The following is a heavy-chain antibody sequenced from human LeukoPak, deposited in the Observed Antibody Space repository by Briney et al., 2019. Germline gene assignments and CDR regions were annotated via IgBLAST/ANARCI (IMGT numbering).Heavy chain of an antibody. CDR2: ISGSGGST. CDR1: GFTFSSYA. Sequence: PGGSLRLSCAASGFTFSSYAMSWVRQAPGKGLEWVSAISGSGGSTYYADSVKGRFTISRDNAKNSLYLQMNSLRAEDTAVYYCARWGYYYDSSGYYQRGYYFDYWGQGTLVTVSS. D-gene: IGHD3-22*01. V-gene: IGHV3-23*01. CDR3: ARWGYYYDSSGYYQRGYYFDY. J-gene: IGHJ4*02.